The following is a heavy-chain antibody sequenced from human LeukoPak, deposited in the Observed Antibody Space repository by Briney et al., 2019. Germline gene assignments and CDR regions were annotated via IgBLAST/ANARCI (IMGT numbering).Heavy chain of an antibody. CDR2: INSDGSST. CDR3: ARGEKSWINGFDL. Sequence: GGSLRLSCAASGFTFSTYWMHWVRQAPGKGLVWVSLINSDGSSTNYADSVKGRFTISRDNAKNTLDLQMNSLRAEDTAVYYCARGEKSWINGFDLWGQGTLVTVSS. V-gene: IGHV3-74*01. J-gene: IGHJ4*02. D-gene: IGHD2-8*01. CDR1: GFTFSTYW.